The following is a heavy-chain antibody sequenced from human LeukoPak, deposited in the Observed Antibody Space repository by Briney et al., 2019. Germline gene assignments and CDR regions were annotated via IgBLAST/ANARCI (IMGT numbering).Heavy chain of an antibody. CDR3: ANRIAVAGSPYY. Sequence: KASETLSLTCTVSGVSISSSSYYWGWIRQPPGKGLEWIGSIYYSGSTYYNPSLKSRVTISVDTSKNQFSLKLSSVTAADTAVYYCANRIAVAGSPYYWGQGTLVTVSS. CDR1: GVSISSSSYY. D-gene: IGHD6-19*01. J-gene: IGHJ4*02. CDR2: IYYSGST. V-gene: IGHV4-39*01.